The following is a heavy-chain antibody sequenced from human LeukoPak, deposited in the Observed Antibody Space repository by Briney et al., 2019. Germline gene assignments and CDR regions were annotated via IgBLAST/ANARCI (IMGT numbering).Heavy chain of an antibody. D-gene: IGHD6-19*01. Sequence: SETLSLTCTVSGGSISSGDYYWSWIRQPPGKGLEWIGYIYHRGSSNYNPSLKSRVTISLDTSKNQFSLKLSSVTAADTAVYYCARVAGGGYNSGFVDFWGQGTLVTVSS. V-gene: IGHV4-61*08. J-gene: IGHJ4*02. CDR2: IYHRGSS. CDR1: GGSISSGDYY. CDR3: ARVAGGGYNSGFVDF.